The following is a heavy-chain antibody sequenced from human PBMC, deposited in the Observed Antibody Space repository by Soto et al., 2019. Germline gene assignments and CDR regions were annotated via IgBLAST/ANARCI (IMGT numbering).Heavy chain of an antibody. J-gene: IGHJ5*02. CDR1: GFTFSSYG. Sequence: GGSLRLSCAASGFTFSSYGMHWVRQAPGKGLEWVAVISYDGSNKYYADSVKGRFTISRDNSKNTLYLQMNSLRAEDTAVYYCAKDSPQQWLMNWFDPWGQGTLVTVSS. V-gene: IGHV3-30*18. CDR3: AKDSPQQWLMNWFDP. CDR2: ISYDGSNK. D-gene: IGHD6-19*01.